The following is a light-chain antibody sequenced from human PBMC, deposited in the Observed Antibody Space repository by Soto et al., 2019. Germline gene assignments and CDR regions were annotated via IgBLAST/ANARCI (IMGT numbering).Light chain of an antibody. CDR3: QQRSNWPPP. J-gene: IGKJ4*01. V-gene: IGKV3-11*01. CDR1: ESVSSY. CDR2: DAS. Sequence: IVLTLSPSTLSLSPGERANLYCMASESVSSYLAWYQQRPGQAPRLLIYDASNRATGIPAKFSGSGSGTDFTLTITTLEPEDFAVYYCQQRSNWPPPFGGGTKVDIK.